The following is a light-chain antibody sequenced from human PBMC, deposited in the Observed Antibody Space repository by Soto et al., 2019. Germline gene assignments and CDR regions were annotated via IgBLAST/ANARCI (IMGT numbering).Light chain of an antibody. CDR2: VGTGGIVG. V-gene: IGLV9-49*01. Sequence: QLVLTQPPSASASLGASVTLTCTLSSGYSNYKVDWYQQRPGKGPRFVMRVGTGGIVGSKGDGIPDRFSVLGSGLNRYLTINNIQEEDESDYHCGADHGSGSNFVFVVFGGGTKLTVL. CDR3: GADHGSGSNFVFVV. CDR1: SGYSNYK. J-gene: IGLJ2*01.